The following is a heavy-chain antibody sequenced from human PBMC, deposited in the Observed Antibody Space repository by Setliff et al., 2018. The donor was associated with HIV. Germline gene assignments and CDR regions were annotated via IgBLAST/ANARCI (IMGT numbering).Heavy chain of an antibody. J-gene: IGHJ6*02. V-gene: IGHV3-30*04. D-gene: IGHD3-3*01. CDR2: ISYDGNKN. Sequence: GGSLRLSCAASGFTFNNYALHWVRQAPGKGLEWVAVISYDGNKNYFGESMKGRFTISRENSENTVNLQMNSLRTEDTAVYYCPRDRLPIGDDFYYAMDVWGQGTTVTVSS. CDR1: GFTFNNYA. CDR3: PRDRLPIGDDFYYAMDV.